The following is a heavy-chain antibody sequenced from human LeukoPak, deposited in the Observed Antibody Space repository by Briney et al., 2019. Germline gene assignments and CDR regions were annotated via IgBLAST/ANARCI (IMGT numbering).Heavy chain of an antibody. D-gene: IGHD3-3*01. Sequence: PGGSLRLSCAASGFTFSSYSMNWVRQAPGKGLEWVSSISSSSSYIYYADSVKGRFTFSRDNAKNSLYLQMNSLRAEDTAVFYCARARLSHTIFGVVILDYWGQGTLVTVSS. CDR2: ISSSSSYI. V-gene: IGHV3-21*01. CDR3: ARARLSHTIFGVVILDY. J-gene: IGHJ4*02. CDR1: GFTFSSYS.